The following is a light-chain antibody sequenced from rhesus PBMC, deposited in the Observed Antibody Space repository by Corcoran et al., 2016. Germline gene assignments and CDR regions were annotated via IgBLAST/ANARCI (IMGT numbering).Light chain of an antibody. Sequence: DIQMTQSPSSLSAFVGDRVIITCRASQTIGNYLIWYQQKPGKVPKVLIYDASTLQSGVPFRFSGSGSWTDFTLTISSLQPEDFATYYCQQHNSLPYSCGQGTKVEIK. CDR1: QTIGNY. V-gene: IGKV1-44*03. CDR2: DAS. J-gene: IGKJ2*01. CDR3: QQHNSLPYS.